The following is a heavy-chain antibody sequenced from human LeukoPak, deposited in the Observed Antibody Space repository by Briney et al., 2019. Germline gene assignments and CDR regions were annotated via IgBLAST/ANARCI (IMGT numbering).Heavy chain of an antibody. D-gene: IGHD6-19*01. J-gene: IGHJ5*02. CDR1: GGSISSSSYY. CDR2: IYYSGSA. CDR3: ARDMAVAGIDP. V-gene: IGHV4-39*07. Sequence: SETLSLTCTVSGGSISSSSYYWGWIRQPPGKGLEWIGSIYYSGSAYYNPSLKSRVTISVDTSKNQFSLKLSSVTAADTAVYYCARDMAVAGIDPWGQGTLVTVSS.